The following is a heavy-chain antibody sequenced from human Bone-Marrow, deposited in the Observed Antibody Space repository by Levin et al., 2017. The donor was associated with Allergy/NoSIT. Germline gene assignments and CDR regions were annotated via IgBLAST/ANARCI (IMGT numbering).Heavy chain of an antibody. J-gene: IGHJ6*02. D-gene: IGHD3/OR15-3a*01. Sequence: GESLKISCKASGYSFTDCSIHWVRQAPGQGLEWMGWINPNSGGTNSAQKFQGRVTMTRDTSISTAYMELSRLTSDDTAVYYCARLQDWDVGRMDEDWYLGGMDVWGQGTTVTVS. CDR2: INPNSGGT. CDR3: ARLQDWDVGRMDEDWYLGGMDV. V-gene: IGHV1-2*02. CDR1: GYSFTDCS.